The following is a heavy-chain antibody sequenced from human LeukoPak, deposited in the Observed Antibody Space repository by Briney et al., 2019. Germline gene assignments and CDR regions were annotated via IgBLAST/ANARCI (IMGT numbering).Heavy chain of an antibody. V-gene: IGHV4-34*01. CDR1: GGSFSGYY. D-gene: IGHD2-2*01. Sequence: SETLSLTCAVYGGSFSGYYWSWIRQPPGKGLEWMGEINHSGSTNYNPSLKSRVTTSVDTSKNQFSLKLSSVTAADTAVYYCARGRHCSRTSCVRAPPNNWFDLWGQGTLVTVSS. CDR3: ARGRHCSRTSCVRAPPNNWFDL. CDR2: INHSGST. J-gene: IGHJ5*02.